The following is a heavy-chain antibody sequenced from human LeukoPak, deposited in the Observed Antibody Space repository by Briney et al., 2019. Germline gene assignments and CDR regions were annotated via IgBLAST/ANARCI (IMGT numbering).Heavy chain of an antibody. CDR2: ISSSGSTI. Sequence: GGSLRLSCAASGFTFSDYYMSWIRQAPGKGLEWVSYISSSGSTIYYADSVKGRFTISRDNAKNSLYLQMNSLRAEDTAVYYCARGLWFGELPRRYFDYWGQGTLVTVSS. CDR1: GFTFSDYY. D-gene: IGHD3-10*01. J-gene: IGHJ4*02. CDR3: ARGLWFGELPRRYFDY. V-gene: IGHV3-11*04.